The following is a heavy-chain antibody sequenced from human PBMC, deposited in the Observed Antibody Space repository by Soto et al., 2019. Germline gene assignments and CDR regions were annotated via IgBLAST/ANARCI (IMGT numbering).Heavy chain of an antibody. CDR2: IYYSGST. J-gene: IGHJ5*02. Sequence: KASETLSLTCTVSGSSIRSSSYYWGWIRQPPGKGLEWIGSIYYSGSTYYNPSLTSRVTISVDTSKHQFSLKLSSVTAEDTAVYYCAAYAADLGRNHRRCDPWGQGTLVTVSS. CDR1: GSSIRSSSYY. V-gene: IGHV4-39*01. D-gene: IGHD6-25*01. CDR3: AAYAADLGRNHRRCDP.